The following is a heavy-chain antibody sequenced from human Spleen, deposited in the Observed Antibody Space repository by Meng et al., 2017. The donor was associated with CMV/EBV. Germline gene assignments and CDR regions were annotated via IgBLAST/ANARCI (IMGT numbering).Heavy chain of an antibody. CDR3: ARLREYYDTSGYYYLLDY. CDR1: GASISRDDYY. D-gene: IGHD3-22*01. V-gene: IGHV4-39*01. CDR2: IYSGGHT. Sequence: SETLSLTCTVSGASISRDDYYWAWIRQSPGKGLEWIASIYSGGHTYYTPSLKSRVTISVDTSKSQFSLRLNSVTAADTAVYYCARLREYYDTSGYYYLLDYWGQGTLVTVSS. J-gene: IGHJ4*02.